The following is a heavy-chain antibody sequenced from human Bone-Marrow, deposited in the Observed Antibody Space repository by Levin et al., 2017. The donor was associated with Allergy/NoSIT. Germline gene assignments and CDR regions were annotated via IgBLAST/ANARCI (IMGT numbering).Heavy chain of an antibody. V-gene: IGHV3-73*01. CDR2: IRNKTHAYAT. CDR1: GFTFSDSA. D-gene: IGHD1-7*01. Sequence: GGSLRLSCVASGFTFSDSAMHWVRQASGKGLEWIGRIRNKTHAYATAYEASVEGRFTISRDDSKNTTYLQMTSLKTDDTAVYYCSVGRELWGQGTLVAVSS. CDR3: SVGREL. J-gene: IGHJ4*02.